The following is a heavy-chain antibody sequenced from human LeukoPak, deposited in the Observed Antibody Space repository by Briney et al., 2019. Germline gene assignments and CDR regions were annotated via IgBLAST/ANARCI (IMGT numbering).Heavy chain of an antibody. D-gene: IGHD3-10*01. CDR3: AKSLWPEDY. Sequence: PGGSLRLSSAASGFTFSSYWMSWVRQAPGKGLEWVANIKQDGSEKNYVDSVKGRFTISRDNAKNSLHLQMNSLRAEDTAVYYCAKSLWPEDYWGQGTLVTVSS. CDR1: GFTFSSYW. V-gene: IGHV3-7*01. J-gene: IGHJ4*02. CDR2: IKQDGSEK.